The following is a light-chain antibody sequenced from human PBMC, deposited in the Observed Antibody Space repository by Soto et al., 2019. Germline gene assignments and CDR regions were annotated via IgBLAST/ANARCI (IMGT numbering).Light chain of an antibody. CDR1: QSVSSDF. J-gene: IGKJ3*01. Sequence: EIVLTQSPDILSLSPGDRATLSCRASQSVSSDFLVWYQQKPGQAPRLLIYGASSRATGSPDRFSGSGSGTDFILTISRLEPEDVAVYYCQHYDNTPPSVTFGPGTKVDIK. CDR3: QHYDNTPPSVT. CDR2: GAS. V-gene: IGKV3-20*01.